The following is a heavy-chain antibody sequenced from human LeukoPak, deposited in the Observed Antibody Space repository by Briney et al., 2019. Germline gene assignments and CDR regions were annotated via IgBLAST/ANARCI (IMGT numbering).Heavy chain of an antibody. CDR3: APHRGAGSGHYENAFEI. CDR1: GASTGSRTYY. D-gene: IGHD4-17*01. V-gene: IGHV4-39*01. J-gene: IGHJ3*02. CDR2: IYYGGST. Sequence: SETLSLTCTVSGASTGSRTYYWDWFRQPPGKGLEWIGNIYYGGSTHYNPSLKSRVTISVDTSKNQFSLKLNSVTAADTAVYYCAPHRGAGSGHYENAFEIWGQGTMVTVSS.